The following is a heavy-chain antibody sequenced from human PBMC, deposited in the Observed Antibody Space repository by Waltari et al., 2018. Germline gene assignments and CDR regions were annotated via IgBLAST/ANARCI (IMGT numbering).Heavy chain of an antibody. V-gene: IGHV3-23*01. CDR3: AKGDNDWAYFDF. J-gene: IGHJ4*02. CDR1: GFTFTDYA. Sequence: EVQLLESGGGLVQPGGSLRLSCAASGFTFTDYAMTWVRQAPGKGLEWVSTIKGSGGSTYYADSVKGRFTISRDNSKNTLYLQMNSLRAEDTAIYSCAKGDNDWAYFDFWGQGTLVTVSS. D-gene: IGHD1-1*01. CDR2: IKGSGGST.